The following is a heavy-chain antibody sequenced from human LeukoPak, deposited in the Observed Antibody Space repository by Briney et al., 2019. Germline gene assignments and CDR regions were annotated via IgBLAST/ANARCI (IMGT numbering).Heavy chain of an antibody. CDR1: GFTFSSYA. V-gene: IGHV3-23*01. CDR3: ARPYGGFGELFPFDY. Sequence: PGGALRLSCATSGFTFSSYAMSWVRQAPGKGLEWVSDISGSGGSTYYADSVKGRFTISRDNSKNTLYLQMNSLRAEDTAVYYCARPYGGFGELFPFDYWGQGTLVTVSS. J-gene: IGHJ4*02. CDR2: ISGSGGST. D-gene: IGHD3-10*01.